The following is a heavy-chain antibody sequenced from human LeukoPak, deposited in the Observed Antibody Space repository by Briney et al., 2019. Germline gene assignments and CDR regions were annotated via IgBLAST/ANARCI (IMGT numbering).Heavy chain of an antibody. D-gene: IGHD2/OR15-2a*01. Sequence: SVKVSCKASGGTFSSYAISWVRQAPGQGLEWMGRIIPILGIANYAQKFQGRVTITADKSTSTAYMELSSLRSEDTAVYYCARALGGLPLLSFFDIWGQGTMVTVSS. V-gene: IGHV1-69*04. CDR1: GGTFSSYA. CDR2: IIPILGIA. J-gene: IGHJ3*02. CDR3: ARALGGLPLLSFFDI.